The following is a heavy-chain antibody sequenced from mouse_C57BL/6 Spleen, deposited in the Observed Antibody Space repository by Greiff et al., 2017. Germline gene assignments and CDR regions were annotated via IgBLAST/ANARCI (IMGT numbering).Heavy chain of an antibody. Sequence: QVQLQQPGAELVKPGASVKLSCKASGYTFTSYWMQWVKQRPGQGLEWIGEIDPSDSYTNFNQKFKGKATLTVDTSSSTAYMQLSSLTSEDSAVYYCARYTVVALYYAMDYWGQGTSVTVSS. J-gene: IGHJ4*01. CDR3: ARYTVVALYYAMDY. CDR1: GYTFTSYW. D-gene: IGHD1-1*01. CDR2: IDPSDSYT. V-gene: IGHV1-50*01.